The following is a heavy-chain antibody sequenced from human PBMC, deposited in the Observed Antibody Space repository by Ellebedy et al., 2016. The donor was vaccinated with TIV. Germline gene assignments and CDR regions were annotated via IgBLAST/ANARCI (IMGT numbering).Heavy chain of an antibody. CDR1: GYSFTSYW. CDR3: ARHTTGTEDY. V-gene: IGHV5-10-1*01. CDR2: IDPSDSYT. J-gene: IGHJ4*02. D-gene: IGHD1-1*01. Sequence: GESLKISCKGSGYSFTSYWISWVRQMPGNGLEWMGRIDPSDSYTNYSPSFQGHVTISADKSISTAYLQWSSLKASDTAMYYCARHTTGTEDYWGQGTLVTVSS.